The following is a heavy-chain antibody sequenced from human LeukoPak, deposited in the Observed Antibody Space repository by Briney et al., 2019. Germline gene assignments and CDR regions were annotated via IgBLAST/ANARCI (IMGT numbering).Heavy chain of an antibody. CDR3: ARTGGGVVTAWYFDY. J-gene: IGHJ4*02. Sequence: GGSLRLSCVVSGFTFTNYWMTWVRQAPGKGLEWVANIKQDGSEKYYVDSVKGRFTISRDNAKNSLYLQMNSLRDEDTAVYYCARTGGGVVTAWYFDYWGQGTLLTVSS. CDR2: IKQDGSEK. V-gene: IGHV3-7*02. D-gene: IGHD2-21*02. CDR1: GFTFTNYW.